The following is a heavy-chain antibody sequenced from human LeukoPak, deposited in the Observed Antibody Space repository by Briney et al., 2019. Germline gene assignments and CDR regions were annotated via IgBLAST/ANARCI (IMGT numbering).Heavy chain of an antibody. Sequence: ASVKVSCKAPGYTFTSYYMHWVRQAPGQGLEWMGIINPSGGSTSYAQKFQGRVTMTRDTSTSTVYMELSSLRSEDTAVYYCARDLLDCSGGSCYRIVAFDIWGQGTMVTVSS. D-gene: IGHD2-15*01. CDR3: ARDLLDCSGGSCYRIVAFDI. J-gene: IGHJ3*02. CDR1: GYTFTSYY. V-gene: IGHV1-46*01. CDR2: INPSGGST.